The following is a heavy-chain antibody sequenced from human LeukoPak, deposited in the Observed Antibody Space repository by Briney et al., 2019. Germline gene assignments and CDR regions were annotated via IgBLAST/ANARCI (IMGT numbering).Heavy chain of an antibody. CDR2: IYYSGST. CDR1: GGSISSYY. J-gene: IGHJ4*02. Sequence: SETLSLTCTVSGGSISSYYWSWIRQPPGKGLEWIGYIYYSGSTNYNPSLKSRVTISVDTSKNQFSLKLSSVTAADTAVYYCARRMFPSLLWFGESLDYWGQGTLVTVSS. CDR3: ARRMFPSLLWFGESLDY. V-gene: IGHV4-59*08. D-gene: IGHD3-10*01.